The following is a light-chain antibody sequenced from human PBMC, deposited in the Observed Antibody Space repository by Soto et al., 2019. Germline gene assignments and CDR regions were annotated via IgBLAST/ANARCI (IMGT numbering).Light chain of an antibody. CDR2: EAS. CDR3: QQYNHWSPWT. Sequence: VMTQSPATVPVSLGGRVTLSCGASQSVGSNLAWYQQKPGQPPRLLIYEASNRDTGVPTRFSGSGSGTEFTITITSLQSEDFADYYCQQYNHWSPWTFGQGTKVDTK. V-gene: IGKV3D-15*01. J-gene: IGKJ1*01. CDR1: QSVGSN.